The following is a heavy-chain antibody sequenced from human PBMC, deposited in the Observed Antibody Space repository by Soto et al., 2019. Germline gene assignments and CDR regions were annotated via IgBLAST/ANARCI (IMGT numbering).Heavy chain of an antibody. CDR1: GLTFSSYG. CDR2: IWYDESNI. Sequence: EGSLRLSCAASGLTFSSYGMHWVRQAPGKGLDWGAVIWYDESNIYYADSVKGRFTISRDNSKNTLFLQMNSLRAEDTAVYYCARDDIPGIAVAIYGMDVWGQGPKVTFSS. J-gene: IGHJ6*02. D-gene: IGHD6-19*01. CDR3: ARDDIPGIAVAIYGMDV. V-gene: IGHV3-33*08.